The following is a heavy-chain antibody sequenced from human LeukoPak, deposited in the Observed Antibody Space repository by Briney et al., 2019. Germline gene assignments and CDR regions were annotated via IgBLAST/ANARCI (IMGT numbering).Heavy chain of an antibody. CDR2: IYPGDFDT. Sequence: GESLKFSCKRAGYSFTSYWSGWVRRMPGKGRGWMGIIYPGDFDTRYSPSFQGQVTISADKSISTAYLQWSRLKASDTSMYYCARLQGIAHFDYWGQGTLVTVSS. CDR1: GYSFTSYW. V-gene: IGHV5-51*01. CDR3: ARLQGIAHFDY. J-gene: IGHJ4*02.